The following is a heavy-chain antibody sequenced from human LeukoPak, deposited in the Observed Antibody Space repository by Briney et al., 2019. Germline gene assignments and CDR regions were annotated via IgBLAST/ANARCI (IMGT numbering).Heavy chain of an antibody. D-gene: IGHD6-19*01. J-gene: IGHJ4*02. CDR1: GFTFSGYW. V-gene: IGHV3-7*03. CDR3: TKDRRQWVVPYFDS. Sequence: PGGSLRLSCAASGFTFSGYWMAWVRQAPGKGLEWVTNIKQDESEKYYVDSVKGRFTVSRDNSKNTLHLQMDSLRAEDTAIYYCTKDRRQWVVPYFDSWGQGTVVTVSS. CDR2: IKQDESEK.